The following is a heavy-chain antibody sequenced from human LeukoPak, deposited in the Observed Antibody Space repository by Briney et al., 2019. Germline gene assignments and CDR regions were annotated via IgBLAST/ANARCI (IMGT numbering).Heavy chain of an antibody. J-gene: IGHJ6*02. CDR2: IYYSWST. CDR3: VSSYGMDV. CDR1: VGSLSSGDYY. V-gene: IGHV4-30-4*01. Sequence: SQTLSLTCTVSVGSLSSGDYYGNCIRHPPGKGLECLGYIYYSWSTFYNPSLKSRVPISLDTPKNKVFLKLTSVTAADTAVYYCVSSYGMDVWGQGSTATVSS.